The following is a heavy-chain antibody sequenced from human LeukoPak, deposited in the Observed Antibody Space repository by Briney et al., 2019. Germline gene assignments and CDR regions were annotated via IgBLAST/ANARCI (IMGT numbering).Heavy chain of an antibody. V-gene: IGHV3-30*02. J-gene: IGHJ4*02. CDR3: AKSYSSGWYAIDY. Sequence: PGGSLRLSCAASGFTFSSYGMHWVRQAPGKGLEWVAFIRYDGSNKYYADSVKGRFTISRDNSKNTLYLQMNSLRAEDTAVYYCAKSYSSGWYAIDYWGQGTLVTVSS. CDR1: GFTFSSYG. CDR2: IRYDGSNK. D-gene: IGHD6-19*01.